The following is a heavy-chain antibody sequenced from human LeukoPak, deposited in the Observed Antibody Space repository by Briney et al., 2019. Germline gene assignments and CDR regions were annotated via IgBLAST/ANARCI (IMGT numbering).Heavy chain of an antibody. Sequence: GGSLRLSCAASGFTFSTYNMNWVRQAPGKGLEWVSSISSSSSYIYYADSVKGRFTISRDNAKKSLYLQMNSLRAEDTAVYYCARSYDYEMDYWGQGTLVTVSS. V-gene: IGHV3-21*01. CDR2: ISSSSSYI. CDR3: ARSYDYEMDY. J-gene: IGHJ4*02. CDR1: GFTFSTYN. D-gene: IGHD4-17*01.